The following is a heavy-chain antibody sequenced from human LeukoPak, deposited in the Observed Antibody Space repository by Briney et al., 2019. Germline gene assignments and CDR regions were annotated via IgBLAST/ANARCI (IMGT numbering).Heavy chain of an antibody. J-gene: IGHJ3*02. CDR3: ARAAYDSSGYYPNDAFDI. D-gene: IGHD3-22*01. CDR2: IYHSGST. CDR1: GYSISSGYY. V-gene: IGHV4-38-2*02. Sequence: PSETLSLTCTVSGYSISSGYYWGWIRQPPGKGLEWIGSIYHSGSTYYNPSLKSRVTISVDTSKNQFSLKLSSVTAADTAVYYCARAAYDSSGYYPNDAFDIWGQGTMVTVSS.